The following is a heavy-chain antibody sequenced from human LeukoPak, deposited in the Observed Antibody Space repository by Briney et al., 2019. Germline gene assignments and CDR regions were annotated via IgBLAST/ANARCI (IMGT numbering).Heavy chain of an antibody. CDR1: GFTFRNYW. V-gene: IGHV3-7*01. CDR2: INQDGSEK. J-gene: IGHJ6*04. Sequence: GGSLRLSCEVSGFTFRNYWTDWVRQAPGRGLEWVANINQDGSEKYFVDSVKGRFTISRDNARNSLYLQMNSLRDEDTAVYYCSRALEVWGKGTTVTVSS. CDR3: SRALEV.